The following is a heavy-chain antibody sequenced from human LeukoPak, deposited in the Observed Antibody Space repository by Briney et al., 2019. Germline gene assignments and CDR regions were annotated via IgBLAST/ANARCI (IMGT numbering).Heavy chain of an antibody. V-gene: IGHV4-59*08. CDR1: AGSLTSYN. J-gene: IGHJ4*02. Sequence: PSESLSLTCTVPAGSLTSYNWSWLREHPAQRLESLGHIFYGGSNNYNAALKSRVTISVDTSKNQFYLKLPSVTAADTAVYYCARRRVYDYVQNYFDYWGQGTLVTVSS. CDR3: ARRRVYDYVQNYFDY. CDR2: IFYGGSN. D-gene: IGHD3-16*01.